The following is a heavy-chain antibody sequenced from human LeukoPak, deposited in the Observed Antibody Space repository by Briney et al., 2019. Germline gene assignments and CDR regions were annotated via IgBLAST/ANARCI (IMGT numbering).Heavy chain of an antibody. V-gene: IGHV3-23*01. J-gene: IGHJ4*02. CDR3: AKGDASPVHLLTGH. D-gene: IGHD3-9*01. CDR1: GFILSSYA. Sequence: GGSLRLSCAASGFILSSYAMTWVRQAPGKGLEWVTGISGSGNNTYYEDSVKGRFTISRDNSKNTLYLQMNSLRAEDTAVYYCAKGDASPVHLLTGHWGQGTLVTVSS. CDR2: ISGSGNNT.